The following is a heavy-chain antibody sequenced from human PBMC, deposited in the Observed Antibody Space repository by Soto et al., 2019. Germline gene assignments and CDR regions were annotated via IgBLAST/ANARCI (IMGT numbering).Heavy chain of an antibody. Sequence: SETLSLTCTVSGGSISSGGYYWSWIRQHPGKGLEWIGYIYYSGSTYYNPSLKSRVTISVDTSKNQFSLKLSSVTAADTAVYYCAKYCSGGSCYENAFDIWGQGTMATVSS. V-gene: IGHV4-31*03. CDR3: AKYCSGGSCYENAFDI. CDR1: GGSISSGGYY. J-gene: IGHJ3*02. D-gene: IGHD2-15*01. CDR2: IYYSGST.